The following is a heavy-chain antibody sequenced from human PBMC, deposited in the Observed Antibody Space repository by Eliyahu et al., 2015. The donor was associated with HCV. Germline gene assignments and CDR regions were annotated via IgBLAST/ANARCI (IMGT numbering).Heavy chain of an antibody. CDR2: ISGSGGST. CDR3: ATRPSSSMIVASFDY. V-gene: IGHV3-23*04. CDR1: XXTFSSYA. Sequence: EVQLVESGGGLVQPGXSLRLXCAASXXTFSSYAMSWVRXAPGKGLEWVSAISGSGGSTYYADSVKGRFTISRDNSKNTLYLQMNSLRAEDTAVYYCATRPSSSMIVASFDYWGQGTLVTVSS. D-gene: IGHD3-22*01. J-gene: IGHJ4*02.